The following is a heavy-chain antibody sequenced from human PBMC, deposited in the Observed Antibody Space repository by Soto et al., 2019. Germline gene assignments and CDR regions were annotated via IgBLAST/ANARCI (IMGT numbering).Heavy chain of an antibody. CDR3: ARIIGTTSVDS. CDR2: INHSGST. J-gene: IGHJ4*02. CDR1: GESFSGYY. D-gene: IGHD1-7*01. V-gene: IGHV4-34*01. Sequence: PSETLSLTCAVYGESFSGYYWSWIRQPPGKGLEWIGEINHSGSTNYNPSLKSRVTISVDTSKNQFSLKLSSVTAADTAVYYCARIIGTTSVDSWGQGTLVTVSS.